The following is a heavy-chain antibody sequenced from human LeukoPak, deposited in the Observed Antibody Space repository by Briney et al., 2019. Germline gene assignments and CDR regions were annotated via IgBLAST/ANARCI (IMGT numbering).Heavy chain of an antibody. J-gene: IGHJ4*02. V-gene: IGHV4-34*01. CDR1: GGSFSGYY. CDR2: INHSGGT. D-gene: IGHD3-10*01. CDR3: ARGRGGYYYGSANKY. Sequence: PSETLSLTCAVYGGSFSGYYWSWIRQPPGKGLEWIGEINHSGGTNYNPSLKSRVTISVDTSKNQFSLKLSSVTAADTAVYYCARGRGGYYYGSANKYWGQGTLVTVSS.